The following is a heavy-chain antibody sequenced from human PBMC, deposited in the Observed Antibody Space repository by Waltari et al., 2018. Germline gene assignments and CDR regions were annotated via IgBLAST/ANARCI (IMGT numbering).Heavy chain of an antibody. CDR2: INPSGGSI. V-gene: IGHV1-46*01. Sequence: QVQLVQSGAEVKKPGASVKVSCKASGYTFTSYYMHWVRQAPAQGLEWMGIINPSGGSIIYEQKFQGRGTMNRDTATSTVYMEMSSLRSEDTAVYYCARDFDGIAAAGEEEGDYWGQGTLVTVSS. J-gene: IGHJ4*02. CDR1: GYTFTSYY. CDR3: ARDFDGIAAAGEEEGDY. D-gene: IGHD6-13*01.